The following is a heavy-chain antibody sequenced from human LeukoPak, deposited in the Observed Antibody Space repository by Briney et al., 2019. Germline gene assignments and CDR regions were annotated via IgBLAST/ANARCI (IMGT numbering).Heavy chain of an antibody. V-gene: IGHV1-8*02. CDR1: GYTFGTHW. J-gene: IGHJ6*03. Sequence: ASVKVSCKASGYTFGTHWMHWVRQATGQGLEWMGWMNPNSGNTGYAQKFQGRVTMTRNTSISTAYMELSSLRSEDTAVYYCARDGSRVYGSGSYYSGYYYYYMDVWGKGTTVTISS. D-gene: IGHD3-10*01. CDR3: ARDGSRVYGSGSYYSGYYYYYMDV. CDR2: MNPNSGNT.